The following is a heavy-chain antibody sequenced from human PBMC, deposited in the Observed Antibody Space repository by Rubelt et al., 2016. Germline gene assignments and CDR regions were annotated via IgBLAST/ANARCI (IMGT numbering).Heavy chain of an antibody. CDR1: GGTFSSYA. D-gene: IGHD6-13*01. CDR3: AREQQLVGGWFDP. V-gene: IGHV1-69*01. Sequence: QVQLVQSGAEVKKPGSSVKVSCKASGGTFSSYAISWVRQAPGQGLEWMGGIIPIFGTANYAQKFQCQGTITADESTSTAYMELSSLRSEDTAVYYCAREQQLVGGWFDPWGQGTLVTVSS. CDR2: IIPIFGTA. J-gene: IGHJ5*02.